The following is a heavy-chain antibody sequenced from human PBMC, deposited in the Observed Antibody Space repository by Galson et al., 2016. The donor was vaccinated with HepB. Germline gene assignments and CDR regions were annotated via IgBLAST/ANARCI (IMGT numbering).Heavy chain of an antibody. J-gene: IGHJ4*02. Sequence: LRLSCAASGFTFTDHYIEWVRQAPGKGLEWLGMIRNDVEGYSTEYAASVKGRFTISRDDSKNLVCLQMNSLKTDDTAVYYCSDLGDFDYWGQGTLVPVSS. V-gene: IGHV3-72*01. CDR2: IRNDVEGYST. D-gene: IGHD2-21*01. CDR3: SDLGDFDY. CDR1: GFTFTDHY.